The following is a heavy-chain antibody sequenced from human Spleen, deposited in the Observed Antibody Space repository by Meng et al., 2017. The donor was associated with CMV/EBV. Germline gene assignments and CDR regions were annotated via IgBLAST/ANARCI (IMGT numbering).Heavy chain of an antibody. CDR1: GFTFSTYW. CDR3: AREPGTRDFWSGYYSMDV. CDR2: INADGSST. Sequence: GESLKISCAASGFTFSTYWMHWVRQAPGKGLVWVSRINADGSSTSYADSVKGRFTVSRDNAKNTLLLQMNSLRAEDTAVYYCAREPGTRDFWSGYYSMDVWGQGTTVTVSS. D-gene: IGHD3-3*01. J-gene: IGHJ6*02. V-gene: IGHV3-74*01.